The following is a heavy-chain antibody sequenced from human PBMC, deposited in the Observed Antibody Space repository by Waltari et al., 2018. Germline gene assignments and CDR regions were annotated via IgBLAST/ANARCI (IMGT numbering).Heavy chain of an antibody. D-gene: IGHD3-16*01. CDR1: SSYA. J-gene: IGHJ3*02. V-gene: IGHV1-69*01. CDR3: ASPQPKYEPDAFDI. Sequence: QVQLVQSGAEVKKPGSSVKVSFSSYAISWVRQAPGQGLEWMGGIIPIFGKANYAQKFQGRVTITADESTSTAYMELSSLRSEDTAVYYCASPQPKYEPDAFDIWGQGTMVTVSS. CDR2: IIPIFGKA.